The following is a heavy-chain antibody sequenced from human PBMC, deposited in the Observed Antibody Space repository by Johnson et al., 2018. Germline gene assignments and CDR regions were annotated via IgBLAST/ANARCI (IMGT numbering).Heavy chain of an antibody. J-gene: IGHJ6*03. CDR3: TGGTTFDYYYYYMDV. CDR2: IKSKIDGGTT. D-gene: IGHD1-1*01. Sequence: VQLVESGGGLVKPGGSLRLSCAASGFTFNNAWMNWVRQAPGKGLEWVGRIKSKIDGGTTDYAAPGKGRFTLSRDDSKNTLYLQMNSLKTEDTAVYYCTGGTTFDYYYYYMDVWGKGTTVTVSS. CDR1: GFTFNNAW. V-gene: IGHV3-15*07.